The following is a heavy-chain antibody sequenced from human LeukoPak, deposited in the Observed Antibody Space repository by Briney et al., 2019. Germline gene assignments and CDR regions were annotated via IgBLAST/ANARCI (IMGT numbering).Heavy chain of an antibody. CDR3: ARLVAVATNRFDP. CDR1: GGSISSSSYY. V-gene: IGHV4-39*01. D-gene: IGHD5-12*01. J-gene: IGHJ5*02. CDR2: INHSGST. Sequence: SETLSLTCTVSGGSISSSSYYWGWIRQPPGKGLEWIGEINHSGSTNYNPSLKSRVTISVDTSKNQFSLKLTSMTAADTAVYYCARLVAVATNRFDPWGQGTLVTVSS.